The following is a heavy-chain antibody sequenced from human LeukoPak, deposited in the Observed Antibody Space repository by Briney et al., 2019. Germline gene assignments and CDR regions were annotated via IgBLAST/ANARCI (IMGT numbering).Heavy chain of an antibody. CDR1: GFTFGKYW. V-gene: IGHV3-7*01. Sequence: GGSLRLSCVASGFTFGKYWMSWVRQAPGKGLEWVANMKLGGSEKNYVDSVKGRFTISRDNAKNTLSLQMNSLRAEDTALYFCVRGGLGRSLDFWGQGTLVTVSS. CDR2: MKLGGSEK. CDR3: VRGGLGRSLDF. D-gene: IGHD3-10*01. J-gene: IGHJ4*02.